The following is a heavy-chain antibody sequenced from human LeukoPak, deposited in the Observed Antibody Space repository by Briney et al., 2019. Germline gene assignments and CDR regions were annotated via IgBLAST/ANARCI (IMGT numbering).Heavy chain of an antibody. CDR3: ARVGGGLRYFDWTQTLYFDY. J-gene: IGHJ4*02. Sequence: SETLSLTCAVYGGSFSGYYGRWIRQPPGKGLEWIGEINHRGSTTYTPSLKSRVTISVATSKNQFSLKLSSVTAADTAVYYCARVGGGLRYFDWTQTLYFDYWGQGTLVTVSS. V-gene: IGHV4-34*01. D-gene: IGHD3-9*01. CDR2: INHRGST. CDR1: GGSFSGYY.